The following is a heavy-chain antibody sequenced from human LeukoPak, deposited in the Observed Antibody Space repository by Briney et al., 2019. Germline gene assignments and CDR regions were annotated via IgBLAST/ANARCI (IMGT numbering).Heavy chain of an antibody. D-gene: IGHD2-15*01. CDR1: GFTFNTYW. CDR2: IKQDGTER. J-gene: IGHJ4*02. CDR3: ARDAGYCSGGSCLTFDY. Sequence: GGSLRLSCGASGFTFNTYWMSWLRQAPGKGLEWVANIKQDGTERYHADSVKGRFTISRDNAKISLYLELSSLRAEDTAVYYCARDAGYCSGGSCLTFDYWGQGTLVTVSS. V-gene: IGHV3-7*01.